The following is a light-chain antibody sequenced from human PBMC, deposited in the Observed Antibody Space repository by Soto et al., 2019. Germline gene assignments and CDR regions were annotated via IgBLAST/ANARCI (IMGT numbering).Light chain of an antibody. Sequence: QSVLTQPPSASGTPGQRVTISCSGSSSNIGSNTVNWYQQLPGTAPKLLIYSNNQRPSGVPDRFSGSKSGTSASLAISGLQSEDEADYYCAAWDDSLXXYVXXXXTKVXXL. V-gene: IGLV1-44*01. J-gene: IGLJ1*01. CDR3: AAWDDSLXXYV. CDR1: SSNIGSNT. CDR2: SNN.